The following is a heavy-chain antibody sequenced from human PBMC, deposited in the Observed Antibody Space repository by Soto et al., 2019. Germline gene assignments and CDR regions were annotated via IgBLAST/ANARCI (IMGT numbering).Heavy chain of an antibody. Sequence: DVQLLESGGHLVQPGGSLRLSCAASGFTFSSYAMSWVRQAPGKGLEWVSSVSAGGDMTYYSDSVKGRFTISRDNSNNALLLQMNSLRIEAAALYYCARGDRGGSGSPASYYYSGLDVWGQGTTVTVS. D-gene: IGHD3-10*01. CDR2: VSAGGDMT. CDR3: ARGDRGGSGSPASYYYSGLDV. CDR1: GFTFSSYA. V-gene: IGHV3-23*01. J-gene: IGHJ6*02.